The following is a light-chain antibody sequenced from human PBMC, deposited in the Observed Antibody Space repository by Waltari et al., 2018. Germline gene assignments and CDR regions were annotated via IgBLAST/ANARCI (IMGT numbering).Light chain of an antibody. V-gene: IGLV3-27*01. Sequence: SYELTQPSSVSVSPGQTAPITCSGNVLAKKYVRWFQQKPGQAPVVVIYKDSERPSGIPERFSGSSSGTTVTLTISGAQFEDEADYYCYSAADNNRLFGGGTKLTVL. CDR1: VLAKKY. J-gene: IGLJ2*01. CDR3: YSAADNNRL. CDR2: KDS.